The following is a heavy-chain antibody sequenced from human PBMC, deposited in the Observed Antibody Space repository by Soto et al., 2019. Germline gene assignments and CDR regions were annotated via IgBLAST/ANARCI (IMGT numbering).Heavy chain of an antibody. J-gene: IGHJ6*02. CDR2: IYYSGST. Sequence: PSETLSLTCTVSGGSISSGGYYWSWIRQHPGKGLEWIGYIYYSGSTYYNPSLKSRVTISVDTSKNQFSLKLSSVTAADTAVYYCARGRRAYYYGSALHGMDVWGQGTTVTVSS. V-gene: IGHV4-31*03. D-gene: IGHD3-10*01. CDR1: GGSISSGGYY. CDR3: ARGRRAYYYGSALHGMDV.